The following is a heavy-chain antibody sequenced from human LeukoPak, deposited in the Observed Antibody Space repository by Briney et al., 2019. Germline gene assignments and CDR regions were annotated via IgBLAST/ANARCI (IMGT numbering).Heavy chain of an antibody. V-gene: IGHV3-30-3*01. CDR2: ISYDGSNK. CDR3: ARGLVLAAGTGDY. Sequence: PGGSLRLSCAASGFTFSSYAMHWVRQAPGKGLEWVAVISYDGSNKYYADSVKGRFTISRDNSKNTLYLQMNSLRAEDTAVYYCARGLVLAAGTGDYWGQGTLVTVSS. CDR1: GFTFSSYA. J-gene: IGHJ4*02. D-gene: IGHD6-13*01.